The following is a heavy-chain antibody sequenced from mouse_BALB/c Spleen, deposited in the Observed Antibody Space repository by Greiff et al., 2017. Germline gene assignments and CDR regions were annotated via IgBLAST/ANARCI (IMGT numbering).Heavy chain of an antibody. CDR3: ARKKNYLYAMDY. CDR2: IWSGGST. CDR1: GFSLTSYG. Sequence: VMLVESGPGLVQPSQSLSITCTVSGFSLTSYGVHWVRQSPGKGLEWLGVIWSGGSTDYNAAFISRLSISKDNSKSQVFFKMNSLQANDTAIYYCARKKNYLYAMDYWGQGTSVTVSS. J-gene: IGHJ4*01. V-gene: IGHV2-2*02. D-gene: IGHD5-5*01.